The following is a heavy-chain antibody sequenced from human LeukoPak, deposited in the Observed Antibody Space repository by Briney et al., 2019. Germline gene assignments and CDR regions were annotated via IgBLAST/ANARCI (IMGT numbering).Heavy chain of an antibody. V-gene: IGHV4-39*07. J-gene: IGHJ5*02. CDR2: IYYSGST. Sequence: SETLSLTCTVSGGSISSSSYYWGWIRQPPGKGPEWIGSIYYSGSTYYNPSLKSRVTISVDTSKNQFSLKLSSVTAADTAVYYCARERAVAGSNWFDPWGQGTLVTVSS. D-gene: IGHD6-19*01. CDR1: GGSISSSSYY. CDR3: ARERAVAGSNWFDP.